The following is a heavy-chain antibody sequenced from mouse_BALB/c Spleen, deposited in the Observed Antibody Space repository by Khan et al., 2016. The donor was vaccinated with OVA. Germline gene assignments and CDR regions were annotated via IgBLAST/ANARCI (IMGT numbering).Heavy chain of an antibody. V-gene: IGHV1-74*01. CDR3: ALNWDEDYYFDY. CDR2: IHPSDSET. J-gene: IGHJ2*01. CDR1: CYSFTSYW. D-gene: IGHD4-1*01. Sequence: QVQLQQSWSDLVSPVASVKLSCKASCYSFTSYWMNWVKQRPGQGLEWIGMIHPSDSETRLNQKFKDKATLTVDKSSNTAYMQLSSPTSEDSAVYYCALNWDEDYYFDYWGQGSTLTVSS.